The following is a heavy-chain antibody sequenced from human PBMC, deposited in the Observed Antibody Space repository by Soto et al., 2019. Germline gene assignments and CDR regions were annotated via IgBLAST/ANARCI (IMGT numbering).Heavy chain of an antibody. D-gene: IGHD3-16*01. Sequence: EVQLVESGGGLVQPGGSLRLSCAASGFTFNSYSMNWVRQAPGKGLEWVSYISTSTIYYADSVKGRFTISRDNAKNSLYLQMNSLRDEDTAVYYCAREGVYYYYGMDVWGQGTTVTVSS. CDR1: GFTFNSYS. V-gene: IGHV3-48*02. CDR2: ISTSTI. CDR3: AREGVYYYYGMDV. J-gene: IGHJ6*02.